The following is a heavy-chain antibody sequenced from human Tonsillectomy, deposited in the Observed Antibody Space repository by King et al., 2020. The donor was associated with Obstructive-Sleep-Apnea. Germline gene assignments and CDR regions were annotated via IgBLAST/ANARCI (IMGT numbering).Heavy chain of an antibody. CDR2: INHSGST. D-gene: IGHD5-18*01. Sequence: VQLQQWGAGLLKPSETLSLTCAVYGGSFSGYYWSWIRQPPGKGLEWIGEINHSGSTNYNPSLKSRVTISIDTSKNQFSLKLSSVTAADTAVYYCARGQVGYSYGYRTYYYGMDVWGQGTTVTVSS. J-gene: IGHJ6*02. CDR1: GGSFSGYY. CDR3: ARGQVGYSYGYRTYYYGMDV. V-gene: IGHV4-34*01.